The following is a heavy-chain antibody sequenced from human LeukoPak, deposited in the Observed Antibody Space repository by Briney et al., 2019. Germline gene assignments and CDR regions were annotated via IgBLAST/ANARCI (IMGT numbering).Heavy chain of an antibody. CDR2: IYTSGST. CDR1: GGSISSYY. CDR3: ARGMYSGSYSFDAFDI. Sequence: PSETLSLTCTVSGGSISSYYWSWIRQPAGKGLEWIGRIYTSGSTNYNPSLKSRVTMSVDTSKNQFSLKLSSVTAADTAVYYCARGMYSGSYSFDAFDIWGQGTMVTVSS. V-gene: IGHV4-4*07. J-gene: IGHJ3*02. D-gene: IGHD1-26*01.